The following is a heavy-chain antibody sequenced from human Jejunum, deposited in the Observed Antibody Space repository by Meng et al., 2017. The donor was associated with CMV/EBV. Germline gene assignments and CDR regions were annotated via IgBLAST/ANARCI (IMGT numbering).Heavy chain of an antibody. Sequence: QVLLQESGQGLVKPSQTLSLTRSVSGGSIGSGDYYWSWIRQPPGKGLEWIGYIHDTGSTSHNPSLKSRVDISLGTSKNQFSLTLNSVTAEDTAVYFCARGSIFVSFDSWGQGTLVTVSS. CDR1: GGSIGSGDYY. CDR2: IHDTGST. J-gene: IGHJ4*02. V-gene: IGHV4-30-4*08. CDR3: ARGSIFVSFDS. D-gene: IGHD3-3*01.